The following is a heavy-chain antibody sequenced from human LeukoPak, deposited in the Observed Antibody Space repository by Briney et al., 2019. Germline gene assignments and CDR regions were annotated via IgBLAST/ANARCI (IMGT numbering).Heavy chain of an antibody. CDR1: GFTFSSYG. CDR2: ISYDGSNK. D-gene: IGHD3-22*01. Sequence: PGRSLRVSCAASGFTFSSYGMHWVRQAPGKGLEWVAVISYDGSNKYYADSVKGRFTISRDNSKNTLYLQMNSLRAEDTAVYYCAKTYYDSSGYPPYFDYWGQGTLVTVSS. CDR3: AKTYYDSSGYPPYFDY. J-gene: IGHJ4*02. V-gene: IGHV3-30*18.